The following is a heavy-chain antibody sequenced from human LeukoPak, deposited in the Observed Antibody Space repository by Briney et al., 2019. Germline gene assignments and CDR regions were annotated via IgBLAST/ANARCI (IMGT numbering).Heavy chain of an antibody. J-gene: IGHJ6*03. D-gene: IGHD2-15*01. CDR3: ARDVEHRYCSGGSCYYYYYYMDV. CDR2: INHSGST. Sequence: KASETLSLTCAVYGGSFSGYYWSWIRQPPGKGLEWIGEINHSGSTNYNPSLKSRVTISVDTSKNQFSLKLSSVTAADTAVYYCARDVEHRYCSGGSCYYYYYYMDVWGKGTTVTVSS. CDR1: GGSFSGYY. V-gene: IGHV4-34*01.